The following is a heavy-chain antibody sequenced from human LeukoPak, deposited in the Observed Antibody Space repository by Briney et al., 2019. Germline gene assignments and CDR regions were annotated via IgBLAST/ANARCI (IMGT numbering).Heavy chain of an antibody. J-gene: IGHJ4*02. Sequence: GALRLSCAASGFTVSRNYMSWVRQAPGKGLEWVSYISSSGSTIYYADSVKGRFTISRDSAKNSLYLQMNSLRAEDTAVYYCARAHGDYYFDYWGQGTLATVSS. D-gene: IGHD4-17*01. CDR1: GFTVSRNY. CDR2: ISSSGSTI. CDR3: ARAHGDYYFDY. V-gene: IGHV3-48*03.